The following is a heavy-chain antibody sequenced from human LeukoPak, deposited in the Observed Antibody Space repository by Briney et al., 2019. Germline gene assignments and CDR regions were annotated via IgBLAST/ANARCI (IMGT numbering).Heavy chain of an antibody. CDR2: IHYSGSA. Sequence: PSETLSLTCAVYGGSFSGYYWTWIRQPPGKGLEWIGEIHYSGSATYNPSLKSRVTISVDTSKNQFSLKMNSVTAADTAVYYCARGQWFRAFWSRGAPVTVSS. J-gene: IGHJ4*02. CDR1: GGSFSGYY. CDR3: ARGQWFRAF. V-gene: IGHV4-34*01. D-gene: IGHD3-10*01.